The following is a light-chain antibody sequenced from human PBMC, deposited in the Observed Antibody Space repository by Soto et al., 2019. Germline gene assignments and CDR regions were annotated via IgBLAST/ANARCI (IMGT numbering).Light chain of an antibody. CDR2: WAS. J-gene: IGKJ3*01. Sequence: DIVMTQSPDSLAVSLGERATINCKSSQSVFYGSNNQNYLAWYQQKPGQPPKLLIYWASTRESGVPDRFSGSGSGTDFSLTISSLQAEDVAVYYCQQYYISPVTFGPGTRVDVK. CDR3: QQYYISPVT. CDR1: QSVFYGSNNQNY. V-gene: IGKV4-1*01.